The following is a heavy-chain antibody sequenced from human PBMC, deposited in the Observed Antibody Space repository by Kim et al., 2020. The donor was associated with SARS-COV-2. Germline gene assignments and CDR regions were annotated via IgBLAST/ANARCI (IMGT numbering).Heavy chain of an antibody. CDR1: GFIFSNYV. D-gene: IGHD3-22*01. J-gene: IGHJ6*02. CDR3: SRYCVTTTCSTYFGMDV. CDR2: ISGGSDII. V-gene: IGHV3-23*01. Sequence: GGSLRLSCATSGFIFSNYVMSWVRQAPGKGLAWVSLISGGSDIIYYADSVKGRFTISRDNSKNTMYMQMNSLSAEDTAVYYCSRYCVTTTCSTYFGMDVWGQGTTVTVSS.